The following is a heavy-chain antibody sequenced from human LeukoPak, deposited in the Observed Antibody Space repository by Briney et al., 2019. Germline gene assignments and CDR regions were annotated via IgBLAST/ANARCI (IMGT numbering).Heavy chain of an antibody. CDR2: ISSDGRTT. J-gene: IGHJ4*02. V-gene: IGHV3-74*01. Sequence: GGSLRLSCAASGFAFSSYWMHWVRQAPGKGLVWVARISSDGRTTNYADSVKGRFTISRDNAKNTLYLQMNSLRAEDTAVYYCARDPVITIFGVAPFDYWGQGTLDTVSS. CDR3: ARDPVITIFGVAPFDY. D-gene: IGHD3-3*01. CDR1: GFAFSSYW.